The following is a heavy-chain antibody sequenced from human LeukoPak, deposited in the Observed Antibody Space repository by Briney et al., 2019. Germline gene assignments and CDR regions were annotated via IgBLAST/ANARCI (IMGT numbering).Heavy chain of an antibody. V-gene: IGHV1-69*04. D-gene: IGHD1-14*01. Sequence: SVKVSCKASGGTFSSYAISWVRQAPGRGLEWMGRIIPILGIANYAQKFQGRVTITADKSTSTAYMELSSLRSEDTAAYYCARSDHNRFDPGGQGSLVTVSS. CDR2: IIPILGIA. J-gene: IGHJ5*02. CDR1: GGTFSSYA. CDR3: ARSDHNRFDP.